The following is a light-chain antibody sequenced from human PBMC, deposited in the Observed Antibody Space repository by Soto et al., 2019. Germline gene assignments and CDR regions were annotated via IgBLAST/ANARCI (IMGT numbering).Light chain of an antibody. Sequence: DIQLTQSPSFLSASVGDRVTITCRASQGISRSIAWYQQNPGKAPKLLIYAASTLQSGVPSRFSGSGSGTEFTLTISSLQPEDFATYYCQQLNSYPITFGQGTRLEI. CDR1: QGISRS. J-gene: IGKJ5*01. CDR3: QQLNSYPIT. CDR2: AAS. V-gene: IGKV1-9*01.